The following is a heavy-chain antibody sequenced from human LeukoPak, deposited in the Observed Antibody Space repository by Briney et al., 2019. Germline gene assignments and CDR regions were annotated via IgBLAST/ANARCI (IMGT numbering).Heavy chain of an antibody. Sequence: SETLSLTCAVYGGSFSGYYWSWIRQSPGKGLEWIGEINHSGSTNYNPSLKSRVTISVDTSKNQSSLKLSSVTAADTAVYYCAKNSAVAGSNRFDPWGQGTLVTVSS. CDR2: INHSGST. CDR1: GGSFSGYY. D-gene: IGHD6-19*01. CDR3: AKNSAVAGSNRFDP. V-gene: IGHV4-34*01. J-gene: IGHJ5*02.